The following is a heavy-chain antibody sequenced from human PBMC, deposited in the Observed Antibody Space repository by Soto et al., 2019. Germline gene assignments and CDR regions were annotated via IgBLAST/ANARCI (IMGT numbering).Heavy chain of an antibody. CDR1: GGSINTADYY. D-gene: IGHD5-18*01. V-gene: IGHV4-30-4*01. CDR2: IYYDGTA. J-gene: IGHJ5*02. CDR3: ARRLSDTAHLYNWFDP. Sequence: PSETLSLTCTVSGGSINTADYYWTWIRQTPGEGLEWLVNIYYDGTAYPNPSLRGRLTASVDTSKNQFSLNLFSVTAADTAVYYCARRLSDTAHLYNWFDPWGQGTLVTVSS.